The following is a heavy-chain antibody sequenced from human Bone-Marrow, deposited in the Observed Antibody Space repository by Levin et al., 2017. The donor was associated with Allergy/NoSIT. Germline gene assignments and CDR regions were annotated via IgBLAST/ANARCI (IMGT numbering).Heavy chain of an antibody. Sequence: GGSLRLSCAASGFTLSTYGIHWVRQAPGKGLEWVAVFSYDGSKKYYEDSVKGRLTFSRDNSNDRLSLQMNRLRPEDTAVYYCARERIDDCATTSCSSAFDVWGQGTMVTVSS. J-gene: IGHJ3*01. V-gene: IGHV3-30*03. CDR3: ARERIDDCATTSCSSAFDV. D-gene: IGHD2-2*01. CDR2: FSYDGSKK. CDR1: GFTLSTYG.